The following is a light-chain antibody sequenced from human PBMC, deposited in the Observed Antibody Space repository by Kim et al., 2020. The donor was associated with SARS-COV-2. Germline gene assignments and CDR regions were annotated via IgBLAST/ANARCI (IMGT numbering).Light chain of an antibody. J-gene: IGKJ1*01. Sequence: SVSPGERVTLSSRASQSVTTNLAWYQQKPGQAPRLLIYNASTRVKGIPARFSGMGSGTEFTLTISSLQSEDSAVYYCQQYYDWWTFGQGTKVDIK. CDR1: QSVTTN. CDR2: NAS. CDR3: QQYYDWWT. V-gene: IGKV3-15*01.